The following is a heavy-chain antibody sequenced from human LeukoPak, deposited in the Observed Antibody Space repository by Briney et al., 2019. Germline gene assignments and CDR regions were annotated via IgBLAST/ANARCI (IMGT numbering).Heavy chain of an antibody. CDR2: IRYDGSNK. J-gene: IGHJ4*02. Sequence: GGSLRLSCSASGINFRGSGMHWVRQAPGKGLEWVTFIRYDGSNKYYADSVKGRFTISRDNSKNTLYLQMNSLRAEDTAVYYCARASVNYYDSSGYWAFDYWGQGTLVTVSS. CDR1: GINFRGSG. CDR3: ARASVNYYDSSGYWAFDY. V-gene: IGHV3-30*02. D-gene: IGHD3-22*01.